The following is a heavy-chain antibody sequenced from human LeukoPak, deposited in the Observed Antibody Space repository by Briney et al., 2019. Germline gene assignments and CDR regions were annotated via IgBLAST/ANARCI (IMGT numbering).Heavy chain of an antibody. J-gene: IGHJ3*01. D-gene: IGHD2-21*01. CDR3: ARAYCGGPTCQGRDQFGV. V-gene: IGHV3-30*04. CDR2: VWYGGRTK. Sequence: PGTSLRLSCAASGFTLSTYAMHWVRQPPGKGLEWVAVVWYGGRTKEYTDSVKGRFTISRDDGKNSLYLQMNSLRPEDTALYSCARAYCGGPTCQGRDQFGVWGQGTMVTVSS. CDR1: GFTLSTYA.